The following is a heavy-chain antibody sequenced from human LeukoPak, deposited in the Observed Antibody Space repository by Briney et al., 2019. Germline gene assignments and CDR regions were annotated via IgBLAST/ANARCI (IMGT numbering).Heavy chain of an antibody. CDR3: ARCNYYYGMDV. CDR1: GGSFSGFY. Sequence: SETLSLTCNVSGGSFSGFYWNWIRQSPGKGLEWIGEINHSGSTNYSPSLKNRITISLDTSKNQFSLKLSSVTAGDAAVYYCARCNYYYGMDVWGQGTTVTVSS. CDR2: INHSGST. J-gene: IGHJ6*02. V-gene: IGHV4-34*01.